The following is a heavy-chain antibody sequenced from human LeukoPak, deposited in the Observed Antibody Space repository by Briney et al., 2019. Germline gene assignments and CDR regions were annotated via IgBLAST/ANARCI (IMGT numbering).Heavy chain of an antibody. CDR3: ATYTHWVAGDV. V-gene: IGHV3-7*01. Sequence: GGSLRLSCAASGFTFSDSWMSWVRQAPGKGLEWVANMNQDESAKGYVDSVKGRFTISRDNARNSLYLQMSSLRPEDTAVYYCATYTHWVAGDVWGQGTTVTVSS. CDR2: MNQDESAK. CDR1: GFTFSDSW. D-gene: IGHD3-16*01. J-gene: IGHJ6*02.